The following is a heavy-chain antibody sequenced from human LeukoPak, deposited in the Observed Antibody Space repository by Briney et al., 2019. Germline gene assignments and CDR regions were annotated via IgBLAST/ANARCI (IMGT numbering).Heavy chain of an antibody. CDR3: AKGDSGSYSYYFDY. CDR2: ITGSGGAT. CDR1: GFTFSTYA. J-gene: IGHJ4*02. V-gene: IGHV3-23*01. D-gene: IGHD1-26*01. Sequence: GGSLRLSCAASGFTFSTYAVNWVRQAPGKGLEWVSAITGSGGATYYADSVKGRFTISRDNSKNTLYLQMSSLRAEDTAVYYCAKGDSGSYSYYFDYWGQGTLVTVSS.